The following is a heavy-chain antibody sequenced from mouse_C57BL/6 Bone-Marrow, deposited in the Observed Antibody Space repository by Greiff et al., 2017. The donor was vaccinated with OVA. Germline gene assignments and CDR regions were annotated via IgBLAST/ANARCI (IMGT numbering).Heavy chain of an antibody. J-gene: IGHJ4*01. CDR1: GFTFSSYA. CDR2: ISDGGSYT. D-gene: IGHD2-4*01. Sequence: DVKVEESGGGLVKPGGSLKLSCAASGFTFSSYAMSWVRQTPEKRLEWVATISDGGSYTYYPDNVKGRFTISRDNAKNNLYLQMSHLKSEDTAMYYCARVLIYYDYMDYWGQGTSVTVSS. CDR3: ARVLIYYDYMDY. V-gene: IGHV5-4*03.